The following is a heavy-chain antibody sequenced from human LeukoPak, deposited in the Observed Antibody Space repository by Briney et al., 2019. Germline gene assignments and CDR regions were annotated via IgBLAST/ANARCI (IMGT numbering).Heavy chain of an antibody. CDR3: ARDSRELLFPLPFGY. J-gene: IGHJ4*02. D-gene: IGHD1-26*01. V-gene: IGHV3-21*01. CDR2: ISSSSSYI. Sequence: GGSLRLSCAASGFTFSSYSMNWVRQAPGKGLEWVSSISSSSSYIYYADSVKGRFTISRDNAKNSLYLQMNSLRAEDTAVYYCARDSRELLFPLPFGYWGQGTLVTVSS. CDR1: GFTFSSYS.